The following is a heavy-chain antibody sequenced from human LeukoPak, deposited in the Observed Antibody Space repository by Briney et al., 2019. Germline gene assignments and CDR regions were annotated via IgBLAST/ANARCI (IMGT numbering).Heavy chain of an antibody. D-gene: IGHD6-19*01. CDR2: IRGSGGGT. Sequence: PGGSLRLSCAASGFTFNSYAMSWVRQAPGKGLEWVSAIRGSGGGTYYADSVKGRFTISRDNSKNTLYLQMTSPGDEDTALYYCAKAGIGVVGYFDYWGQGTLVTVSS. V-gene: IGHV3-23*01. CDR3: AKAGIGVVGYFDY. CDR1: GFTFNSYA. J-gene: IGHJ4*02.